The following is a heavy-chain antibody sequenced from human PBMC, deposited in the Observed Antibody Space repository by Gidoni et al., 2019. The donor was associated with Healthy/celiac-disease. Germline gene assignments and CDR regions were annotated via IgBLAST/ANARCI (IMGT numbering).Heavy chain of an antibody. CDR3: ARARFVAAAGMWFDP. J-gene: IGHJ5*02. V-gene: IGHV1-2*04. CDR1: GNTFTGFY. Sequence: QVQLVQAGAEGKKPGAAVKVSCKASGNTFTGFYMHWVRQAPGQGLEWMGWINPNSGGTNYAQKFQGWVTMTRYTSISTAYMELSRLRSDDTAVYYCARARFVAAAGMWFDPWGQGTLVTVSS. CDR2: INPNSGGT. D-gene: IGHD6-13*01.